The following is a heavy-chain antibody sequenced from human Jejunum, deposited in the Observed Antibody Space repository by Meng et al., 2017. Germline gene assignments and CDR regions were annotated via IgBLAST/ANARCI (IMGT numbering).Heavy chain of an antibody. Sequence: QVQLQESGPGLVKPSQTLSPTCTVSGGSSSSGSYYWGWIRQPPGKGLEWIGSFYYSGSTYYNPSLKSRVTISVDTSKSQFSLKLSSVTAADTAVYYCARQSASGSYRYFDLWGRGTLVTVSS. V-gene: IGHV4-39*01. CDR1: GGSSSSGSYY. CDR3: ARQSASGSYRYFDL. D-gene: IGHD1-1*01. CDR2: FYYSGST. J-gene: IGHJ2*01.